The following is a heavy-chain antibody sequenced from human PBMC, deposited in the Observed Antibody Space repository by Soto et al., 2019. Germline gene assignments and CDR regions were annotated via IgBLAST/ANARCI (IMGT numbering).Heavy chain of an antibody. V-gene: IGHV1-69*13. Sequence: SVKISCKASGGTFSSYAISWVRQAPGQGLEWMGGIIPIFGTANYAQKFQGRVTITADESTSTAYMELSSLRSEDTAVYYCARELTVVTPGYYYYGMDVWGEGTTVTVSS. D-gene: IGHD2-21*02. CDR2: IIPIFGTA. CDR3: ARELTVVTPGYYYYGMDV. J-gene: IGHJ6*04. CDR1: GGTFSSYA.